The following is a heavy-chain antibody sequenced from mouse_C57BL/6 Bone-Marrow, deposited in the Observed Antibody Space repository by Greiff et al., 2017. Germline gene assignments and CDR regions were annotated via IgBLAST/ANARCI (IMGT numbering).Heavy chain of an antibody. J-gene: IGHJ2*01. CDR1: GFSLTSYG. CDR2: IWAGGST. V-gene: IGHV2-9*02. Sequence: VQLVESGPGLVAPSPSLSITCTVSGFSLTSYGVHWVRQPPGKGLEWLGVIWAGGSTNYNSALMSRLSNSKDNSKSQVFLKMNRLQTDDTAMYYCARAGTEGFDYWGQGTTLTVSS. D-gene: IGHD3-3*01. CDR3: ARAGTEGFDY.